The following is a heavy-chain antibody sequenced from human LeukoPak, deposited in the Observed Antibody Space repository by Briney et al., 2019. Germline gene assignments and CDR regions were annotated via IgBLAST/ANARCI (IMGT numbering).Heavy chain of an antibody. J-gene: IGHJ3*02. CDR1: RYTLTGYY. D-gene: IGHD4-23*01. CDR3: ATTGYGGTYDAFDI. Sequence: ASVKVSCKXSRYTLTGYYFHWVRQAPGQGLEWMGWSNPNSGGTNYAQKFQGRVTMTRDTSISTIYMELGRLRFDDTAVFYCATTGYGGTYDAFDIWGQGTMVTVSS. V-gene: IGHV1-2*02. CDR2: SNPNSGGT.